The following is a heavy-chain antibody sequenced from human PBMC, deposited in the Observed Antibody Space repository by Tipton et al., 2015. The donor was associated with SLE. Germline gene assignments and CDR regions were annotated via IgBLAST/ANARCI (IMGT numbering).Heavy chain of an antibody. D-gene: IGHD4-17*01. Sequence: SLRLSCAASGFTFSSYAMHWVRQSPGKGLEWVAVISYDGSNKYYADSVKGRFTISRDNSKNTLYLQMNSLRAEDTAVYYCARGGDDYGDSRYYYGMDVWGQGTTVTVPS. CDR3: ARGGDDYGDSRYYYGMDV. CDR1: GFTFSSYA. CDR2: ISYDGSNK. J-gene: IGHJ6*02. V-gene: IGHV3-30*04.